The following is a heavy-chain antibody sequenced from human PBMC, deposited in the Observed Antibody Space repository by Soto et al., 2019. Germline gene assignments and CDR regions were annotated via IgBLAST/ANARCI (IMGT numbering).Heavy chain of an antibody. CDR3: AKEQYSSSSVRPYFDY. CDR1: GFTFSSYA. D-gene: IGHD6-6*01. Sequence: GGSLRLSCAASGFTFSSYAMSWVRQAPGKGLEWVSAISGSGGSTYYADSVKGRFTISRDNSKNTLYLQMNSLRAEDTAVYYCAKEQYSSSSVRPYFDYWGQGTLVTVSS. V-gene: IGHV3-23*01. J-gene: IGHJ4*02. CDR2: ISGSGGST.